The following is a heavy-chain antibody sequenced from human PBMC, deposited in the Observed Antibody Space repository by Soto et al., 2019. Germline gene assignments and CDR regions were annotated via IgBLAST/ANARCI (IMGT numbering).Heavy chain of an antibody. CDR2: ISYDGSNK. CDR3: AKDLDSSGWEGFDY. Sequence: QVQLVESGGGVVQPGRSLRLSCAASGFTFSSYGMHWVRQAPDKGLEWVAVISYDGSNKYYADSVKGRFTISRDNSKNTLYLQMNSLRAEDTAVYYCAKDLDSSGWEGFDYWGQGTLVTVSS. J-gene: IGHJ4*02. CDR1: GFTFSSYG. D-gene: IGHD6-19*01. V-gene: IGHV3-30*18.